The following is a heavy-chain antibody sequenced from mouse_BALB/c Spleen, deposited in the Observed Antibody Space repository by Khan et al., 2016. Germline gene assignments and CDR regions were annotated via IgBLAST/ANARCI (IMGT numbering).Heavy chain of an antibody. J-gene: IGHJ2*01. CDR3: ADYDYGNFDY. CDR1: DYTFTDYS. D-gene: IGHD2-4*01. V-gene: IGHV9-2-1*01. Sequence: QIQLVQSGPELKKPGETVKISCKASDYTFTDYSMHWVKQAPGKGLKWMGWINTETGEPTYADDFKGRFAFSLETSASTAYLQINNLKNEDTATYFCADYDYGNFDYWGQGTTLTVSS. CDR2: INTETGEP.